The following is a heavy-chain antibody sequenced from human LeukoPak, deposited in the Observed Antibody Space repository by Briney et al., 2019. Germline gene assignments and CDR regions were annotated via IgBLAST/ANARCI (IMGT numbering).Heavy chain of an antibody. CDR3: AKSGYNRFDY. J-gene: IGHJ4*02. Sequence: GGSLRLSCAASGFTFSSSAMSWVRQAPGKGLGWVSSISGSGSGGSTYNADSVKGRFSISRDNSRNTLYLQMNSLRAEDTAVYYCAKSGYNRFDYWGQGTLVTVSS. D-gene: IGHD5-24*01. CDR1: GFTFSSSA. CDR2: ISGSGSGGST. V-gene: IGHV3-23*01.